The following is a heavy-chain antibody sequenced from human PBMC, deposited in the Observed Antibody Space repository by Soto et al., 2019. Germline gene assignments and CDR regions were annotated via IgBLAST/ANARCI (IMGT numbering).Heavy chain of an antibody. D-gene: IGHD3-10*01. CDR3: ARQREGVTYYYGMDV. CDR1: GFTFSSYG. J-gene: IGHJ6*02. CDR2: IWYDGSNK. Sequence: GGSLRLSCTASGFTFSSYGMHWVRQAPGKGLEWVAVIWYDGSNKYYADSVKGRFTISRDNSKNTLYLQMNSLRAEDTAVYYCARQREGVTYYYGMDVWGQGTTVTVSS. V-gene: IGHV3-33*01.